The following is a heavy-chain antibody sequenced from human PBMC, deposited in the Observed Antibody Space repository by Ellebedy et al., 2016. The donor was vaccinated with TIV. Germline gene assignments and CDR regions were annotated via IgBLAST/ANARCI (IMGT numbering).Heavy chain of an antibody. CDR2: MNPNSGNT. Sequence: AASVKVSCKASGYTFTSYDINWVRQATGQGLEWMGWMNPNSGNTGYAQKFQGRVTITRNTSISTAYMELSSLRSEDTAVYYCARVYSSGSYLYYYYGMDVWGQGTTVTVSS. CDR1: GYTFTSYD. CDR3: ARVYSSGSYLYYYYGMDV. V-gene: IGHV1-8*03. D-gene: IGHD3-10*01. J-gene: IGHJ6*02.